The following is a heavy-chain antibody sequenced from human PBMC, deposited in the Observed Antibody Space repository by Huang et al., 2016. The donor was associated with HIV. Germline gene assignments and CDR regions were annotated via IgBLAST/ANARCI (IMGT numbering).Heavy chain of an antibody. V-gene: IGHV1-24*01. J-gene: IGHJ4*02. CDR2: FDPEIGET. D-gene: IGHD3-9*01. Sequence: QVQLVQSRAEVKKPGASVKVSCKVSEYTLTELSIHWVRQPTGQWLEWMGGFDPEIGETIYAQKFQGRVTMNEDTSTETAVMELSGLRPEDTAVYYCATGFDVFFDFWGQGTLVTVSS. CDR3: ATGFDVFFDF. CDR1: EYTLTELS.